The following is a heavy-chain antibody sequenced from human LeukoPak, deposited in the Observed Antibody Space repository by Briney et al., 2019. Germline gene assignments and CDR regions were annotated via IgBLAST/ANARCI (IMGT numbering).Heavy chain of an antibody. CDR3: ARDLGGNSALGMDV. Sequence: GGSLRLSCAASGFTFSSYSMNWVRQAPGKGLEWVSSISSSSSYIYYADSVKGRFTISRDNAKNSLYLQMNSLRAEDTAVYYCARDLGGNSALGMDVWGQGTTVTVSS. CDR2: ISSSSSYI. D-gene: IGHD4-23*01. CDR1: GFTFSSYS. J-gene: IGHJ6*02. V-gene: IGHV3-21*01.